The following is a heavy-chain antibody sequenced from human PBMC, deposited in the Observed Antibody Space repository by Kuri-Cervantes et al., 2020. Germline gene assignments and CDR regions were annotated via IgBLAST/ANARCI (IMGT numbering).Heavy chain of an antibody. CDR3: ARQVYYYDSSGHTEYYFDY. Sequence: SETLSLTCTVSGGSISSISYYWGWIRQSPGKGLEWIGSIYYSGSTYYNPSPKSRVTISVDTSKNQFSLKLSSVTAADTAVYYCARQVYYYDSSGHTEYYFDYWGQGTLVTVSS. CDR2: IYYSGST. CDR1: GGSISSISYY. D-gene: IGHD3-22*01. V-gene: IGHV4-39*01. J-gene: IGHJ4*02.